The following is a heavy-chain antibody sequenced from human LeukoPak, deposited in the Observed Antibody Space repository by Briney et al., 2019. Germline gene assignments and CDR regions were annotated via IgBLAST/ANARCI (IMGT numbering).Heavy chain of an antibody. CDR3: AREILAPGKTHDY. CDR2: INDDGSAA. CDR1: GFTFSNYW. J-gene: IGHJ4*02. Sequence: GGSLRLSCAASGFTFSNYWMHWVRQVPGKGLVWVSRINDDGSAAFYADSVKGRFTISRDNAKNTLFLQMSSLRAEDTAVYFCAREILAPGKTHDYWGQGTLVTVSS. V-gene: IGHV3-74*01.